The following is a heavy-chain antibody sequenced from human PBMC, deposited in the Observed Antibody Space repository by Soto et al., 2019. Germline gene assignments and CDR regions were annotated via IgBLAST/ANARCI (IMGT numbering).Heavy chain of an antibody. CDR2: TSAYKGNT. CDR1: GYTFTSYG. V-gene: IGHV1-18*01. D-gene: IGHD2-2*01. CDR3: ARVSVTHTYCISTSCQATFRWFDP. Sequence: ASVKVSCKASGYTFTSYGISWVRQAPGQGLEWMGWTSAYKGNTNYAQKLQGRVTMTTDTSTSTAYMELRSLRSDDTAVYYCARVSVTHTYCISTSCQATFRWFDPWGQGTLVTVSS. J-gene: IGHJ5*02.